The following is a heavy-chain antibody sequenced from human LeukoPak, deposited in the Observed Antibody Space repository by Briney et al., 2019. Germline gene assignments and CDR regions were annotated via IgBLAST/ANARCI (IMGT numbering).Heavy chain of an antibody. D-gene: IGHD3-10*01. J-gene: IGHJ6*02. CDR3: AKVSGRIQIWPQPFGDGMDV. CDR1: GFTFSSSA. V-gene: IGHV3-23*01. Sequence: GGSLRLSCAASGFTFSSSAMSWVRQAPGQGLECVSAISGSGGNTYYADSVKGRFTISRDNSKNMLYLQMNSLRAEDTAVYYCAKVSGRIQIWPQPFGDGMDVWGQGTTVTVSS. CDR2: ISGSGGNT.